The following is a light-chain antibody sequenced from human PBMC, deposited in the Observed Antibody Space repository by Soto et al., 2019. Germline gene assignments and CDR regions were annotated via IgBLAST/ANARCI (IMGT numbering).Light chain of an antibody. V-gene: IGKV1-9*01. CDR1: QGISSY. CDR2: AAS. Sequence: DIQLTQSPSFLSASVGDRVTITCRASQGISSYLAWYQQKPGTAPQLLIYAASTLQSGVPSRFSGSGSGTEFTLTISSLQPEDFATYYCQQLHSNPYTFCQGTKVEI. J-gene: IGKJ2*01. CDR3: QQLHSNPYT.